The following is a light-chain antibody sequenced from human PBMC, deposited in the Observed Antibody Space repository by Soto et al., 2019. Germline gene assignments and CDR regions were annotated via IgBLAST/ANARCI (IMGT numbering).Light chain of an antibody. CDR3: QQYGSSPQT. J-gene: IGKJ1*01. CDR1: QSVSSSY. CDR2: SAS. V-gene: IGKV3-20*01. Sequence: EIVLTQSPGTRSLSPGERATLSCRASQSVSSSYLAWYQHKPGQAPRLLIYSASSRATGIPDRFSGSGSGTDFTLTITRLEPEDFAVYYCQQYGSSPQTFGQGTKVDIK.